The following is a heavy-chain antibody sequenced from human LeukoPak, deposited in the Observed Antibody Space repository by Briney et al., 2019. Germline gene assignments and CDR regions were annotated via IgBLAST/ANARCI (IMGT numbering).Heavy chain of an antibody. CDR3: ARVSYYGSGNFYKSDAFGI. D-gene: IGHD3-10*01. CDR2: IYISGST. J-gene: IGHJ3*02. Sequence: PSETLSLTCTVSGGSISSYYWSWIRQPAGKGLEWIGRIYISGSTNYNPSLKSRVTMSVDTSKNQFSLKLSSVTAADTAVYYCARVSYYGSGNFYKSDAFGIWGQGTMVTVSS. V-gene: IGHV4-4*07. CDR1: GGSISSYY.